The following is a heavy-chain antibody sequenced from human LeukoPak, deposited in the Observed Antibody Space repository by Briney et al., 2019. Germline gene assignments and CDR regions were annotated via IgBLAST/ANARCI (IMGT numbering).Heavy chain of an antibody. CDR2: IGGGGGST. V-gene: IGHV3-23*01. CDR3: AKDLGRYRNNFFDY. D-gene: IGHD1-26*01. CDR1: GFSFSSYA. J-gene: IGHJ4*02. Sequence: GGSLRLSCAASGFSFSSYAMSWVRQAPGKGPEWVSAIGGGGGSTYYADSVKGRFTISRDNSKSTLYLDMNSLRAEDTAVYYCAKDLGRYRNNFFDYWGQGNLVTVSS.